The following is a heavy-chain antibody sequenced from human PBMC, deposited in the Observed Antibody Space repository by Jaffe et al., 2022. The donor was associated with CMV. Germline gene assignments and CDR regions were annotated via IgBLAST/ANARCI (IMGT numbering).Heavy chain of an antibody. J-gene: IGHJ4*02. CDR3: ARGGPPLYDYVWGSYRPAVPPPQYYFDY. CDR2: INHSGST. CDR1: GGSFSGYY. D-gene: IGHD3-16*02. Sequence: QVQLQQWGAGLLKPSETLSLTCAVYGGSFSGYYWSWIRQPPGKGLEWIGEINHSGSTNYNPSLKSRVTISVDTSKNQFSLKLSSVTAADTAVYYCARGGPPLYDYVWGSYRPAVPPPQYYFDYWGQGTLVTVSS. V-gene: IGHV4-34*01.